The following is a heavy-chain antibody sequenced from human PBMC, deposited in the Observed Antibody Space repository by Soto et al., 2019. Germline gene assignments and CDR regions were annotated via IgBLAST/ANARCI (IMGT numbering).Heavy chain of an antibody. Sequence: QVQLQESGPGLVKPSGTLSLTCAVSGGSISSSNWWSWVRQPPGKGLEWIGEIYHSGSTNYNPSLKSRVTISVEKSKDQVSLKLGSVTAAETAVYYCARNADYYYVWGSFRYRGDAFDIWGQGTMVTVSS. CDR1: GGSISSSNW. V-gene: IGHV4-4*02. CDR3: ARNADYYYVWGSFRYRGDAFDI. J-gene: IGHJ3*02. D-gene: IGHD3-16*02. CDR2: IYHSGST.